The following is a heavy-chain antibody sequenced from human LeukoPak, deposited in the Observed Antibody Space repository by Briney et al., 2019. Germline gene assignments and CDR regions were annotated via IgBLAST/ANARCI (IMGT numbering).Heavy chain of an antibody. CDR3: ARESVPTVVTTYYFDY. CDR2: ISYDGSNK. D-gene: IGHD4-23*01. J-gene: IGHJ4*02. CDR1: GFTFSSYG. V-gene: IGHV3-30*03. Sequence: GGSLRLSCAASGFTFSSYGMHWVRQAPGKGLEWVAVISYDGSNKYYADSVKGRFTISRDNSKNTLYLQMNSLRAEDTAVYYCARESVPTVVTTYYFDYWGQGTLVTVSS.